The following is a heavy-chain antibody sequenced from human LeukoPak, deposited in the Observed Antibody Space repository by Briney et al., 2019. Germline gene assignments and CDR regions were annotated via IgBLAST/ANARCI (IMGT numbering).Heavy chain of an antibody. V-gene: IGHV3-21*01. D-gene: IGHD4-17*01. CDR2: ISSSSSYI. CDR1: GFTFSSYS. Sequence: PGGSLRLSCAASGFTFSSYSMNWVRQAPGKGLEWVSSISSSSSYIYYADSVKGRFTISRDNAKNSLYLQMNSLRAEDTAVYYCARGGLDSGDYPVDYWGQGTLVTVSS. J-gene: IGHJ4*02. CDR3: ARGGLDSGDYPVDY.